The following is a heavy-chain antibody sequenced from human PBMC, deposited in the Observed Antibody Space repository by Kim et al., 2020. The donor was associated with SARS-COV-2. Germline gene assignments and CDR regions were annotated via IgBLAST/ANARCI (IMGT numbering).Heavy chain of an antibody. CDR2: INTNTGNP. CDR1: GYTFTSYA. CDR3: ARRYSPIQLWLQDDYYYGMDV. D-gene: IGHD5-18*01. Sequence: ASVKVSCKASGYTFTSYAMNWVRQAPGQGLEWMGWINTNTGNPTYAKGFTGRFVFSLDTSVSTAYLQISSLKAEDTAVYYCARRYSPIQLWLQDDYYYGMDVWGQGTTVTVSS. V-gene: IGHV7-4-1*02. J-gene: IGHJ6*02.